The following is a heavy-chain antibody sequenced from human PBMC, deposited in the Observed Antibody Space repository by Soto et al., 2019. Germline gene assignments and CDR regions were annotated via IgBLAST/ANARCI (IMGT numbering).Heavy chain of an antibody. CDR1: GCTFSKHW. CDR3: ARVGGGYQLLHAFDI. D-gene: IGHD2-2*01. Sequence: GGSLRLSCAASGCTFSKHWMHWVRQVPVKGLEWVSSISSSSSYIYYADSVKGRFTISRDNAKNSLYLQMNSLRAEDTAVSYCARVGGGYQLLHAFDIWGQGTMVTVSS. J-gene: IGHJ3*02. CDR2: ISSSSSYI. V-gene: IGHV3-21*01.